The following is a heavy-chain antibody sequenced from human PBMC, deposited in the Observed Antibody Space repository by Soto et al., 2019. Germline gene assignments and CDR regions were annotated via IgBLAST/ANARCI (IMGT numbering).Heavy chain of an antibody. D-gene: IGHD4-17*01. V-gene: IGHV3-23*01. J-gene: IGHJ5*02. CDR1: GFTFSSYA. CDR2: ISGSGGST. Sequence: GGSLRLSCAASGFTFSSYAMNWVRQAPGKGLEWVSVISGSGGSTYYADSVKGRFTISRDNSKNTLYLQMNSLRGEDTAVYYCARALVSNGDYWEWFDPWGQGTLVTVSS. CDR3: ARALVSNGDYWEWFDP.